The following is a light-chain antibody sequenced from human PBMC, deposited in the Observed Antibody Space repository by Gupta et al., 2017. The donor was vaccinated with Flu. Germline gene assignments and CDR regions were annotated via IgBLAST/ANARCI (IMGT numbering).Light chain of an antibody. Sequence: LSLCPAQAAVLSGKSSHSASRYLAWYCQNPGQAPRLLISAASRPASSIPARFSGSRSGAAFTLTISGLEPEDSSVYYCQHRSTWPPLMYVFGQGTKLEIK. J-gene: IGKJ2*01. CDR1: HSASRY. V-gene: IGKV3-11*01. CDR3: QHRSTWPPLMYV. CDR2: AAS.